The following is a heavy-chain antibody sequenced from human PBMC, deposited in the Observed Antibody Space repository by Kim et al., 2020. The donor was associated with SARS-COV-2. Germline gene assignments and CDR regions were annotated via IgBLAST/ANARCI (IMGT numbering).Heavy chain of an antibody. CDR2: IYSGGST. D-gene: IGHD1-26*01. J-gene: IGHJ6*02. CDR3: ARVRWEQLPLYYGMDV. CDR1: GFTVSSNY. Sequence: GGSLRLSCAASGFTVSSNYMTWIRQAPGKGLEWVSVIYSGGSTYYADSVKGRFTISRHNSKNTLYLQMNSLRGEDTAVYYCARVRWEQLPLYYGMDVWGQGTTVTVSS. V-gene: IGHV3-53*04.